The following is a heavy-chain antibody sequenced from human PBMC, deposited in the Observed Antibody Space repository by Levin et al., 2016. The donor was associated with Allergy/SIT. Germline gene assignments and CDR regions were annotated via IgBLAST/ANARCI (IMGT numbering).Heavy chain of an antibody. J-gene: IGHJ4*02. CDR2: IIPILGIA. D-gene: IGHD6-13*01. Sequence: SVKVSCKASGGTFSSYAISWVRQAPGQGLEWMGRIIPILGIANYAQKFQGRVTITADKSTSTAYMELSSLRSEDTAVYYCARVGSSIPLDYWGQGTLVTVSS. CDR3: ARVGSSIPLDY. CDR1: GGTFSSYA. V-gene: IGHV1-69*04.